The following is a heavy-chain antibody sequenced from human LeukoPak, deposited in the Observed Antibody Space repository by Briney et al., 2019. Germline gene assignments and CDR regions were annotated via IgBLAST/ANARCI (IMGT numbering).Heavy chain of an antibody. CDR3: ARADYYGAGSLDY. J-gene: IGHJ4*02. V-gene: IGHV3-66*01. Sequence: GGSLRLSCAASAFTVSNNYMSRVRQAPGHGLEWVTVIYSGGSTYYADSVKGRFTISRDNSKNTLYLQMNGLRAEDTAVYYCARADYYGAGSLDYWGQGTLVTVSS. CDR2: IYSGGST. D-gene: IGHD3-10*01. CDR1: AFTVSNNY.